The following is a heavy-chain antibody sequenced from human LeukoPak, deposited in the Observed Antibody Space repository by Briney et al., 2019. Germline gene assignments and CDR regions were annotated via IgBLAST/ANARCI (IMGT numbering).Heavy chain of an antibody. D-gene: IGHD3-22*01. V-gene: IGHV4-59*01. Sequence: PSETLSLTCAVYGGSFSGYYWSWIRQPPGKGLEWIGYIYYSGSTNYNPSLKSRVTISVDTSKNQFSLKLSSVTAADTAVYYCARGPHYYDSSGPWGYWGQGTLVTVSS. CDR3: ARGPHYYDSSGPWGY. CDR2: IYYSGST. CDR1: GGSFSGYY. J-gene: IGHJ4*02.